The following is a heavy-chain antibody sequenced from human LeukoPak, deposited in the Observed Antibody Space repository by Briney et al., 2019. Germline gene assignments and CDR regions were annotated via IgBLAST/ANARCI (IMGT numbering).Heavy chain of an antibody. Sequence: AVQDSRKASVGTLISYAISGVRQAPGQGLEWMGRINPIFGTANNVQKFQGGVTITTDESTITAYVELSSLRSEDTAVYYCATRPRPPYYDSSGYSVWGQGTLVTVSS. CDR1: VGTLISYA. CDR2: INPIFGTA. CDR3: ATRPRPPYYDSSGYSV. D-gene: IGHD3-22*01. J-gene: IGHJ4*02. V-gene: IGHV1-69*05.